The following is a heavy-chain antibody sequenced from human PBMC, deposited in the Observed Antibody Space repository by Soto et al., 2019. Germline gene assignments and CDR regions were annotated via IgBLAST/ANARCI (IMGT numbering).Heavy chain of an antibody. CDR2: IYHTGST. V-gene: IGHV4-31*03. J-gene: IGHJ4*02. CDR3: AGATGTLRSRNCDY. Sequence: SETLSLTCTVSGGSISSVGHYWTWIRQPPVKGLEWIGSIYHTGSTYYSPSLRSRLTISVDTSKSQFSLRLNSVTAADTAVYYCAGATGTLRSRNCDYWGQGTLVT. D-gene: IGHD3-9*01. CDR1: GGSISSVGHY.